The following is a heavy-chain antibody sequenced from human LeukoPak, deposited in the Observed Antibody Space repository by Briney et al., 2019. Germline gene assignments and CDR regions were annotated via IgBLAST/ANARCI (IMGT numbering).Heavy chain of an antibody. V-gene: IGHV3-23*01. CDR1: GFTFAGYA. Sequence: QPGGSLRLSCAASGFTFAGYAMSWVRQAPGKGLEWVSGISGSGGKTLYADSVKGRFTISRDNSKSTLFLQMNSLRAEDTAVYYCAKRDYSDRSDYRPLFDCWGQGTLVTVSS. J-gene: IGHJ4*02. CDR3: AKRDYSDRSDYRPLFDC. CDR2: ISGSGGKT. D-gene: IGHD3-22*01.